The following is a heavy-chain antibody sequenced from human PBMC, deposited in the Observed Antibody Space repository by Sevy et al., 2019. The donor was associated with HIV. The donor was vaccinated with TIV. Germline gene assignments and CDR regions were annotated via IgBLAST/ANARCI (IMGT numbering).Heavy chain of an antibody. CDR3: AKVGYCSSTSCYSIYYGMDV. J-gene: IGHJ6*02. Sequence: GGSLRLSCAASGFTFSRNAMSWVRQAPGKGLEWASGITGSGGSTYYADSVKGRFTISGDNSKNTLYLQMTSLRVEETAVDYCAKVGYCSSTSCYSIYYGMDVWGQGTTVTVSS. CDR2: ITGSGGST. CDR1: GFTFSRNA. D-gene: IGHD2-2*02. V-gene: IGHV3-23*01.